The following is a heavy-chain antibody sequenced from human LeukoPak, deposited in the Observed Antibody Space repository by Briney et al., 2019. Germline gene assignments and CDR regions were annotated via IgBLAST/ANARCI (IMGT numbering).Heavy chain of an antibody. CDR1: GFTFSNYW. Sequence: GGSLRLSCAASGFTFSNYWMHWVRQAPGKGLVWVSRINSDGTSTTYADSVKGRFTISRHNSKNTLYLQMNSLRAEDTAVYYCARGTRGSYCGGDRYSAFGLDIWGQGTMVTVSS. CDR3: ARGTRGSYCGGDRYSAFGLDI. D-gene: IGHD2-21*02. J-gene: IGHJ3*02. V-gene: IGHV3-74*01. CDR2: INSDGTST.